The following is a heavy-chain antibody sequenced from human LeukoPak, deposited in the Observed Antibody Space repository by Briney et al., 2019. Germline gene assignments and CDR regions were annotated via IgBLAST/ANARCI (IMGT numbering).Heavy chain of an antibody. Sequence: SETLSLTCTVPGGSISSYYWSWIRQPPGKGLEWIGYIYYSGSTNYNPSLKSRVTISVDTSKNQFSLKLSSVTAADTAVYYCARTYDILTGAPFDPWGQGTLATVSS. D-gene: IGHD3-9*01. V-gene: IGHV4-59*08. CDR2: IYYSGST. CDR1: GGSISSYY. CDR3: ARTYDILTGAPFDP. J-gene: IGHJ5*02.